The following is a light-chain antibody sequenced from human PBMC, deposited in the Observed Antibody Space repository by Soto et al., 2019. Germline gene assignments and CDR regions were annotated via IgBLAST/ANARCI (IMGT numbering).Light chain of an antibody. CDR2: HAS. Sequence: AIQITQSPSSLSASVGDRVSITCRASQSIGTFLNWYQQKPGTAPKLLIYHASTLESGVPSRFSGSGSGTEFTLTISSLQSADFGVYYCQQYNDWFSITFGQGTRLEI. CDR1: QSIGTF. J-gene: IGKJ5*01. CDR3: QQYNDWFSIT. V-gene: IGKV1-13*02.